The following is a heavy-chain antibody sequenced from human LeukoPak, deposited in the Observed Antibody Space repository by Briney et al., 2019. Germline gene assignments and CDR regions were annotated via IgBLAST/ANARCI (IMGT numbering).Heavy chain of an antibody. D-gene: IGHD3-22*01. J-gene: IGHJ4*02. Sequence: GGSLRLSCAASGFTFSIYAMSWVRQTPGKGLEWVSSITSRDGTTYYADSVKGRFIISRDNSENTMYLQMDSLRAEDSALYYCARDRPNYYGSDGHYYRRDGDYWGQGTLVTVSS. V-gene: IGHV3-23*01. CDR2: ITSRDGTT. CDR1: GFTFSIYA. CDR3: ARDRPNYYGSDGHYYRRDGDY.